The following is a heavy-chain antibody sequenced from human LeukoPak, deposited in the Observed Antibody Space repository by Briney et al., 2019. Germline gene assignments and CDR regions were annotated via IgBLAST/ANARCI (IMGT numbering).Heavy chain of an antibody. CDR3: ARDGYNFGYFDY. V-gene: IGHV4-59*11. CDR1: GGSISTHN. Sequence: SETLSLTCTVSGGSISTHNWNWIRQTPGKGLEWIGYVYYNGGTRSNPSLRTRLTISVGTSKTQFSLSLRSVTAADTAVYFCARDGYNFGYFDYWGQGILVTVSS. J-gene: IGHJ4*02. CDR2: VYYNGGT. D-gene: IGHD5-24*01.